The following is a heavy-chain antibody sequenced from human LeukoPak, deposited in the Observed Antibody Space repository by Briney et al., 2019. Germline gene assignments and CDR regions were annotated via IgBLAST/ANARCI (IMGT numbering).Heavy chain of an antibody. D-gene: IGHD4/OR15-4a*01. CDR1: GFAFNTYV. CDR2: INGVGTNT. J-gene: IGHJ4*02. Sequence: GSLRLSCVASGFAFNTYVMRWVRQAPGPGLEWVAAINGVGTNTYSADSVKGRFSISRDNSKNIVYLQMNSLRADGTTVYYCAKTAVVITFRFDDWGQEGLVTVSS. V-gene: IGHV3-23*01. CDR3: AKTAVVITFRFDD.